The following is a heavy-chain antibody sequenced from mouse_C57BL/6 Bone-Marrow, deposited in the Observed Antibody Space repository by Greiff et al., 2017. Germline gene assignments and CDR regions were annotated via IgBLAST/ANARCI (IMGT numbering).Heavy chain of an antibody. CDR3: AREANYDYDDYFDY. Sequence: EVMLVESEGGLVQPGSSMKLSCTASGFTFSDYYMAWVRQVPEKGLEWVANINYDGSSTYYLDSLKSRFIISRDNAKNILYLQMSSLKSEDTATYYCAREANYDYDDYFDYWGQGTTLTVSS. CDR2: INYDGSST. D-gene: IGHD2-4*01. V-gene: IGHV5-16*01. J-gene: IGHJ2*01. CDR1: GFTFSDYY.